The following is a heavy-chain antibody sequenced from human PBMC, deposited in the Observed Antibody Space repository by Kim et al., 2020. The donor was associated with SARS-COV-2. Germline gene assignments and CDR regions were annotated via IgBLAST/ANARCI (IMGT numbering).Heavy chain of an antibody. CDR1: GFTFSSYA. CDR3: AKWDGELQIFAYYGLSRPVCMDV. V-gene: IGHV3-23*01. CDR2: ISGSGGST. Sequence: GGSLRLSCAASGFTFSSYAMSWVRQAPGKGLEWVSAISGSGGSTYYADSVKGRFTISRDNSKNTLYLQMNSLRAEDTAVYYCAKWDGELQIFAYYGLSRPVCMDVWGQGTTVTVSS. D-gene: IGHD3-10*01. J-gene: IGHJ6*02.